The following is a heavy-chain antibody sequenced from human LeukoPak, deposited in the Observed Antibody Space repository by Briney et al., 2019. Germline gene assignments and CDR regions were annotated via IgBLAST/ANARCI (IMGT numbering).Heavy chain of an antibody. J-gene: IGHJ4*02. CDR2: INHSGST. CDR3: ARQNSSSWSDY. V-gene: IGHV4-34*01. CDR1: GGSFSGYY. D-gene: IGHD6-13*01. Sequence: SETLFLTCAVYGGSFSGYYWSWIRQPPGKGLEWIGEINHSGSTNYNPSLKSRVTISVDTSKNQFSLKLSSVTAADTAVYYCARQNSSSWSDYWGQGTLVTVSS.